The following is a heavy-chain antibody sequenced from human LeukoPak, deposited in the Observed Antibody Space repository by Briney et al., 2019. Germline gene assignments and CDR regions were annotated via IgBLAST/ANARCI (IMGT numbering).Heavy chain of an antibody. CDR1: GFTFSNYA. V-gene: IGHV3-23*01. D-gene: IGHD5-12*01. Sequence: GGSLRLSCAASGFTFSNYAMNWVRQAPGKGLEWVSAISGSGGTTYYADSVKGRFTISRDNSRNTLYLQMNSLRAEDTAVYYCANILIDIVAPGDYFDYWGQGTLVTVSS. CDR3: ANILIDIVAPGDYFDY. CDR2: ISGSGGTT. J-gene: IGHJ4*02.